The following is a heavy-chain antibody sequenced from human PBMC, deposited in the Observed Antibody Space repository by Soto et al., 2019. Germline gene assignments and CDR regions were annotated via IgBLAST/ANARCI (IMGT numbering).Heavy chain of an antibody. D-gene: IGHD1-1*01. CDR2: INPHSGGT. CDR3: LRQLLSPRWFAP. CDR1: GYTFADYY. Sequence: QVQLMQSGPEVRKPGASVKVSCKASGYTFADYYLHWVRQAPGQGLEWMGWINPHSGGTNYAQKFQGRVTMTSDTSISTAYMELNRLRSDDTAVYYCLRQLLSPRWFAPWGQGTLVNVSS. J-gene: IGHJ5*02. V-gene: IGHV1-2*02.